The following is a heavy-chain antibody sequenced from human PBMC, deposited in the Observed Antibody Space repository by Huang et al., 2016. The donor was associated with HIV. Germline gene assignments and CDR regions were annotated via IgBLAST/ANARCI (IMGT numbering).Heavy chain of an antibody. Sequence: QVQLVQSGAEVRKPGASVKVSCKASGFPFTNYDFHWVRQATGQGLEWMGWMNPNSGNTGYAEKFQGRVTITRNTSINTAYMELSSLRSEDTAVYYCARARGYYYDGSGFYSRYYFDYWGQGTLVTVSS. CDR1: GFPFTNYD. D-gene: IGHD3-22*01. V-gene: IGHV1-8*03. CDR2: MNPNSGNT. J-gene: IGHJ4*02. CDR3: ARARGYYYDGSGFYSRYYFDY.